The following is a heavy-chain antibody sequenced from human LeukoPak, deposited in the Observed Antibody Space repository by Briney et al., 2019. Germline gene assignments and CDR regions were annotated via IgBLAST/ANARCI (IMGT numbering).Heavy chain of an antibody. V-gene: IGHV4-61*02. CDR1: GGSISSGSYY. D-gene: IGHD6-6*01. J-gene: IGHJ6*03. CDR2: IYTSGNT. CDR3: ARVVRYNTSSEGYYYMDV. Sequence: SETLSLTCTVSGGSISSGSYYWSWIRQPAGQGLAWIGRIYTSGNTNYNPSLKSRVTISVDTSKNQFSLKLSSVAAADTAVYYCARVVRYNTSSEGYYYMDVWGKGTTVTVSS.